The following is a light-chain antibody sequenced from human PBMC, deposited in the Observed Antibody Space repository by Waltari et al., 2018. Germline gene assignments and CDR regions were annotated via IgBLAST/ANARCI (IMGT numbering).Light chain of an antibody. CDR2: DVP. CDR1: SSDVGVYNY. V-gene: IGLV2-14*03. J-gene: IGLJ3*02. Sequence: QSALTQPASVSGSPGQSITISCTGTSSDVGVYNYVSWFQQPPDKAPRLLIFDVPIRPSGVSNRFSGSKSGNTASLTISGLQAEDETDYYCSSYTSRATWVFGGGTRLAVL. CDR3: SSYTSRATWV.